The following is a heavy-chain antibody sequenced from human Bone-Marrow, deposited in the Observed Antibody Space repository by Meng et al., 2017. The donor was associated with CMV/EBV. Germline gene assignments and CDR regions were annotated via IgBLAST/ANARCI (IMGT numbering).Heavy chain of an antibody. D-gene: IGHD3-3*01. CDR3: AKGRKVAYYDFWSGFYGMDV. J-gene: IGHJ6*02. V-gene: IGHV3-43*01. Sequence: GGSLRLSCAASGFTVSSNYMSWVRQAPGKGLEWVSLISWDGGSTYYADSVKGRFTISRDNSKNSLYLQMNSLRTEDTALYYCAKGRKVAYYDFWSGFYGMDVWGQGTTVTVSS. CDR1: GFTVSSNY. CDR2: ISWDGGST.